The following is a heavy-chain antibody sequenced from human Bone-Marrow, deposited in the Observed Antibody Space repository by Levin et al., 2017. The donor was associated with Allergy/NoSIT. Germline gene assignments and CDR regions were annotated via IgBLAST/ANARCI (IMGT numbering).Heavy chain of an antibody. Sequence: GESLKISCAASGFVVSSHYLSWVRQAPGKGLEWVSVIYSGGTTHFADSVKGRFTISRDNSKNTVYLQTNSLRAEDTAMYYCARGITIFGVVIDGFDYWGQGTLVTVSS. D-gene: IGHD3-3*01. CDR1: GFVVSSHY. CDR2: IYSGGTT. V-gene: IGHV3-53*01. J-gene: IGHJ4*02. CDR3: ARGITIFGVVIDGFDY.